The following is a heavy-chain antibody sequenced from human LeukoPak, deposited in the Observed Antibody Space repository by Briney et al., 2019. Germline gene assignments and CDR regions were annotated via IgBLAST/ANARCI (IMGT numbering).Heavy chain of an antibody. V-gene: IGHV4-59*11. Sequence: SETLSLTCTVSGGSISSQFWSWVRQPPGKGLEYIGYMSYSGNTNYNPSLKSRVTISLDTSKNQFSLKLSSSTAADTAVYYCARFSSGSNWFDAWGQGTLVTVSS. J-gene: IGHJ5*02. CDR2: MSYSGNT. CDR1: GGSISSQF. CDR3: ARFSSGSNWFDA.